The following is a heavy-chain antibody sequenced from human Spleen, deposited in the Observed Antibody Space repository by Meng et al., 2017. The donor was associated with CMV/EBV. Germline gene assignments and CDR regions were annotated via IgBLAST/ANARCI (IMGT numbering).Heavy chain of an antibody. V-gene: IGHV3-30-3*01. CDR3: ARCRGSRYSGYDWQLDY. Sequence: GESLKISCVASGFTFSSYVLHWVRQAPGKGLEWLAVTSFDGSNKNYADSVKGLFTISRDNSKNTLYLQMNSLRAEDTAVYYCARCRGSRYSGYDWQLDYWGQGTLVTVSS. CDR1: GFTFSSYV. D-gene: IGHD5-12*01. J-gene: IGHJ4*02. CDR2: TSFDGSNK.